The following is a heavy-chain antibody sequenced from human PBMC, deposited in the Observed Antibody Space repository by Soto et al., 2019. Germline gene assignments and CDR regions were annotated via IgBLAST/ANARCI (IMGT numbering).Heavy chain of an antibody. V-gene: IGHV3-23*01. D-gene: IGHD1-26*01. CDR2: ISGSGGST. J-gene: IGHJ4*02. CDR1: GFTFSSYA. CDR3: AASPTPGGELLRGIYFDY. Sequence: GGSLRLSCAASGFTFSSYAMSWVRQAPGKGLEWVSAISGSGGSTYYADSVKGRFTISRDNSKNTLYLQMNSLRAEDTAVYYCAASPTPGGELLRGIYFDYWGQGTLVTVSS.